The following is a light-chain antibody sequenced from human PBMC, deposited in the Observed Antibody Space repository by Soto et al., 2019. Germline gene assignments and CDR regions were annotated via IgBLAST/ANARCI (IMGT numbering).Light chain of an antibody. CDR3: TSSTSDSLYV. V-gene: IGLV2-14*01. CDR1: SSDVGGSKY. CDR2: KVS. J-gene: IGLJ1*01. Sequence: QSVLTQPPSVSGAPGQGVTISCTGTSSDVGGSKYVSWYQQYPGKVPKLLINKVSNRPSGVSNRFSGSKSGNTASLTISGLLAEDEADYFCTSSTSDSLYVFGSGTKLTVL.